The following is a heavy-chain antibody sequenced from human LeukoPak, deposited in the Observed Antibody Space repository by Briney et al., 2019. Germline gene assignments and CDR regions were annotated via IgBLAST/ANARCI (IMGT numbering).Heavy chain of an antibody. CDR1: GFTFSSYT. J-gene: IGHJ4*02. CDR2: ISSSSSYI. Sequence: GGSLRLSCAASGFTFSSYTMNWVRQAPGKGLEWVPSISSSSSYIYYADSVRGRFTISRDNAKNSLYLQMNSLRAEDTAVYYCARDRGIAAAGIVDYWGQGTLVTVSS. V-gene: IGHV3-21*01. D-gene: IGHD6-13*01. CDR3: ARDRGIAAAGIVDY.